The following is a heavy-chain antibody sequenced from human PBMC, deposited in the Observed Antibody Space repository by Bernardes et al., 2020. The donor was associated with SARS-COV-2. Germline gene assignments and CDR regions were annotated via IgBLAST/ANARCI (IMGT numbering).Heavy chain of an antibody. CDR2: IHSGGSS. D-gene: IGHD1-26*01. CDR1: AFTVSNNH. Sequence: GGSLRLSCAASAFTVSNNHMTWVRQPPGKGLEWVSLIHSGGSSAHADSVKGRFTSSRDNSKNTLNLQMNSLRAEDTATYYCARYTYRRYYMDVWGKGTTVTVSS. J-gene: IGHJ6*03. V-gene: IGHV3-66*02. CDR3: ARYTYRRYYMDV.